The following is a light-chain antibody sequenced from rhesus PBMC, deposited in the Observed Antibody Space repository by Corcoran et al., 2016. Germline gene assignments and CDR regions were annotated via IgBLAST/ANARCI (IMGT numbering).Light chain of an antibody. CDR2: QVS. CDR3: VQGTHWPYS. V-gene: IGKV2S9*01. CDR1: QSLVHSDGKTY. Sequence: DVVMTQSPLSLPVTPGQPASISCRSSQSLVHSDGKTYLKWLQQKPGPPPRRLIYQVSNRDSGVPDRFSGSGAGTDFTLKISRVEAEDVGVYYCVQGTHWPYSFGQGTKVEIK. J-gene: IGKJ2*01.